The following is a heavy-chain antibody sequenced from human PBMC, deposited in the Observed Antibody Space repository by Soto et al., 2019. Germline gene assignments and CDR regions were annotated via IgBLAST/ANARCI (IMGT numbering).Heavy chain of an antibody. CDR1: GFTVSSNY. Sequence: GGSLRLSCAASGFTVSSNYMSWVRQAPGKGLEWVSAASGSGGITYYADSVKGRFTISRDNSKNALYLRMNSLRAEDTAVYYCAKERYGSSPGVLGGFYCGQGTLVTVSS. J-gene: IGHJ4*02. V-gene: IGHV3-23*01. CDR2: ASGSGGIT. D-gene: IGHD6-6*01. CDR3: AKERYGSSPGVLGGFY.